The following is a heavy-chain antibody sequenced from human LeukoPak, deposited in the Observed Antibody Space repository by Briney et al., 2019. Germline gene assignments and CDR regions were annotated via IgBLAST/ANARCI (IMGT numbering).Heavy chain of an antibody. CDR2: IIPIFGTA. CDR3: ARDADSSGSMGY. J-gene: IGHJ4*02. CDR1: GGTFSSYA. V-gene: IGHV1-69*05. D-gene: IGHD3-22*01. Sequence: SVKVSCKASGGTFSSYAISWVRQAPGQGLGWMGGIIPIFGTANYAQKFQGRVTITTDESTSTAYMELSSLRSEDTAVYYCARDADSSGSMGYWGQGTLVTVSS.